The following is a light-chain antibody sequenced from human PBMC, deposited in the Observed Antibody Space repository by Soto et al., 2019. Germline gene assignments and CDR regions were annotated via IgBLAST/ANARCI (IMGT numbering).Light chain of an antibody. V-gene: IGKV1-5*01. Sequence: DIQMTPSPCTLSASVGDRVTITCRASQGISSWLAWYQQKPGKAPKLLIYDASSLESGVPSRFSGSGTGTEFTLTISSLQPDDVATYYCQQYNSYLYTFGQGTKLEIK. CDR1: QGISSW. J-gene: IGKJ2*01. CDR2: DAS. CDR3: QQYNSYLYT.